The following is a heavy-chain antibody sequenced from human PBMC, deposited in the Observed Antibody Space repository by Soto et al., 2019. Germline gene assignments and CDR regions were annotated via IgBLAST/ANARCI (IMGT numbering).Heavy chain of an antibody. CDR2: IYYSGST. CDR1: GGSISSSSYY. D-gene: IGHD5-12*01. J-gene: IGHJ5*02. CDR3: ASIGIDIVATSWFDP. Sequence: SETLSLTCTVSGGSISSSSYYWGWIRQPPGKGLEWIGSIYYSGSTYYNPSLKSRVTISVDTSKNQFSLKLSSVTAADTAVYYCASIGIDIVATSWFDPWGQGTLVTVS. V-gene: IGHV4-39*01.